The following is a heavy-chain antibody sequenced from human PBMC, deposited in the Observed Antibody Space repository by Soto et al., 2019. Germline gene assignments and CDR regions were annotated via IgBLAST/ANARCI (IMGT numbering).Heavy chain of an antibody. CDR2: INHSGST. V-gene: IGHV4-34*01. D-gene: IGHD3-22*01. J-gene: IGHJ6*02. CDR3: ARGQAAESSGYYYGMDV. CDR1: GGSFSGYY. Sequence: PSETLSLTCAVYGGSFSGYYWSWIRQPPGKGLEWIGEINHSGSTNYNPSLKSRVTISVDTSKNQFSLKLSSVTAADTAVYYCARGQAAESSGYYYGMDVWGQGTTVTVSS.